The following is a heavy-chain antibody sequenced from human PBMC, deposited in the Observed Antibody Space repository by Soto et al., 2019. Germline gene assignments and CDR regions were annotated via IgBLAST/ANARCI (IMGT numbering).Heavy chain of an antibody. CDR3: AKDPDEGLAVAVTFFED. Sequence: VQLLESGGDMVPPGGHLRLSCTASGFAFSSYAMSWVRQAPGKGLEWVSGISGSGGSTYYADSVKGRFTISRDKSKNTEFLQMNSLRAEDTAIYFCAKDPDEGLAVAVTFFEDWGQGSLVTVSS. CDR2: ISGSGGST. J-gene: IGHJ4*02. V-gene: IGHV3-23*01. CDR1: GFAFSSYA. D-gene: IGHD6-19*01.